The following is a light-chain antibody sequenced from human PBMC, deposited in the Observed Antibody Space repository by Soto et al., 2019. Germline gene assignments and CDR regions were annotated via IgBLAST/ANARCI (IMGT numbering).Light chain of an antibody. CDR2: TNS. Sequence: QSVLIQPPSASGTPGQRVTISCSGSRSNIGSNTVNWYQQLPGTAPKLLIYTNSQRPSGVPDRFSGSKSGTSASLAISGLQSEDEADYYCAAWDDSLNGRVFGTGTKVTVL. CDR1: RSNIGSNT. V-gene: IGLV1-44*01. CDR3: AAWDDSLNGRV. J-gene: IGLJ1*01.